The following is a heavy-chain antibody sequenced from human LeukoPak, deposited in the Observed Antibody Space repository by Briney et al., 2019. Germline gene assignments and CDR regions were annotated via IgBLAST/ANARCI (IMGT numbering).Heavy chain of an antibody. D-gene: IGHD3/OR15-3a*01. CDR1: GFTFNSSA. CDR3: ERAAGRWTELTTVAD. Sequence: GGSLRLSCVASGFTFNSSAMQALRQAPGQGLEWVAVIAYDGSNKYYAESVKGRFTISRDNSENTLFLQMNSLRVEDKAVYYWERAAGRWTELTTVADWGQGALVTVSS. J-gene: IGHJ4*02. CDR2: IAYDGSNK. V-gene: IGHV3-30*04.